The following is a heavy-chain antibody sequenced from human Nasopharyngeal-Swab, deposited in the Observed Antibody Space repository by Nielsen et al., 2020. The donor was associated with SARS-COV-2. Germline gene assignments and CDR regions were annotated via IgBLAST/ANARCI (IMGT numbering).Heavy chain of an antibody. CDR3: ASKRGVAAAGRGY. Sequence: SETLSLTCTVSGGSISSYYWSWIRQPPGKGLEWIGYIYYSGSTNYNPSLKSRVTISVDTSKNQFSLKLSSVTAADTAVYYCASKRGVAAAGRGYWGQGTLVTVSS. V-gene: IGHV4-59*08. CDR2: IYYSGST. J-gene: IGHJ4*02. D-gene: IGHD6-13*01. CDR1: GGSISSYY.